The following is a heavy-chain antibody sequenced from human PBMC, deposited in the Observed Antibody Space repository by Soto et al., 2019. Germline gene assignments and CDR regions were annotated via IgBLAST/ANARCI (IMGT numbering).Heavy chain of an antibody. Sequence: SETLSLTCTVSGGSISSYYWSWIRQPPGKGLEWIGSIHNSGSTYFNPSLKSRVTISVDTSKNQFSLKLSTVTAADTAVYFCTRRSRWYYYGTASYYNLWFDSWGQGTLVTVS. J-gene: IGHJ5*01. CDR3: TRRSRWYYYGTASYYNLWFDS. CDR2: IHNSGST. D-gene: IGHD3-10*01. V-gene: IGHV4-39*01. CDR1: GGSISSYY.